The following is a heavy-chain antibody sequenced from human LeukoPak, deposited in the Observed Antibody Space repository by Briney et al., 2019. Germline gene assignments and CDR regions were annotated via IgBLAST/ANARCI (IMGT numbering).Heavy chain of an antibody. V-gene: IGHV4-59*11. D-gene: IGHD4-17*01. Sequence: SETLSLTCAVSDDSFSSHYWTWIRQPPGKGREWIGYISDIGSTNYNPSFKSRVTISIDTSKQQFSLKPTSVTPADTAVYYCPRDLVTMTKGFDICGQGTMVSVSS. CDR1: DDSFSSHY. CDR3: PRDLVTMTKGFDI. CDR2: ISDIGST. J-gene: IGHJ3*02.